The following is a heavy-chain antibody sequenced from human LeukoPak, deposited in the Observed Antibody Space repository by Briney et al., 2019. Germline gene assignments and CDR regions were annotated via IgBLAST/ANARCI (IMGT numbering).Heavy chain of an antibody. CDR2: IRSDGGNT. CDR1: GFTFRAYA. J-gene: IGHJ6*02. V-gene: IGHV3-64*01. CDR3: ARGQVRGVMFYNYYGMDV. Sequence: GGSLRLSCVASGFTFRAYAMHWVRQAPGKGLEYVSGIRSDGGNTHYANSVKDRFTMSRDNSKNTLYLQLGSPRADDMAVYYCARGQVRGVMFYNYYGMDVWGQGTTVTVSS. D-gene: IGHD3-10*01.